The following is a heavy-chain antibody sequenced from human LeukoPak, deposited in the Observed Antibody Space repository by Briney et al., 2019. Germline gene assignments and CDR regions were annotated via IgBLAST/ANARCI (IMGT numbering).Heavy chain of an antibody. Sequence: PGGSLRLSCAASGFTXXSYAMSWVRQAPXXXLEWVSAISGSGGSTYYADSVKGRFTISRDNSKNTLYLQMNSLRAEDTAVYYCAKDLSDYYDSSGLDYWGQGTLVTVSS. CDR1: GFTXXSYA. D-gene: IGHD3-22*01. V-gene: IGHV3-23*01. CDR2: ISGSGGST. J-gene: IGHJ4*02. CDR3: AKDLSDYYDSSGLDY.